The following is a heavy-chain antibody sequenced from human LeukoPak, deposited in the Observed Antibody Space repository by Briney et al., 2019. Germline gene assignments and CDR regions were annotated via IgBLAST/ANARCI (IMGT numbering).Heavy chain of an antibody. Sequence: KSSETLSLTCAVYGGSFSGYYWSWIRQPPGKGLEWIGSIYYSGSTYYNPSLKSRVTISVDTSKNQFSLKLSSVTAADTAVYYCARGIIYYDILTGYYSSYYYYMDVWGKGTTVTVSS. V-gene: IGHV4-34*01. J-gene: IGHJ6*03. D-gene: IGHD3-9*01. CDR2: IYYSGST. CDR1: GGSFSGYY. CDR3: ARGIIYYDILTGYYSSYYYYMDV.